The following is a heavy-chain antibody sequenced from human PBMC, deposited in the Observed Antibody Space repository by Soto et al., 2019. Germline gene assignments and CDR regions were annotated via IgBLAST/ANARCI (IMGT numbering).Heavy chain of an antibody. J-gene: IGHJ3*02. D-gene: IGHD4-17*01. Sequence: SETLSLTCTVSGGSISSGGYYWSWIRQHPGKGLEWIGYIYYSGSTYYNPSLKSRVTISVDTSKNQFSLKLSSVTAADTAVYYCASGYGDYSDAFDIWGQGTMVTVSS. CDR1: GGSISSGGYY. CDR2: IYYSGST. CDR3: ASGYGDYSDAFDI. V-gene: IGHV4-31*03.